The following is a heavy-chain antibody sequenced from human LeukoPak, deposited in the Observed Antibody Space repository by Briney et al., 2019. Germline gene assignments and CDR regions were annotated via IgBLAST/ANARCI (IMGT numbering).Heavy chain of an antibody. D-gene: IGHD3-10*01. CDR3: ARLYGSGSYYKY. V-gene: IGHV4-34*01. CDR2: INHSGST. Sequence: SETLSLTCTVYGGSFSGYYWSWIRQPPGQGLEWVGEINHSGSTNYNPSLKCRVTISVDTSKNQFSLKLSSVTAADTAVYYCARLYGSGSYYKYWGQGTLVTVSS. CDR1: GGSFSGYY. J-gene: IGHJ4*02.